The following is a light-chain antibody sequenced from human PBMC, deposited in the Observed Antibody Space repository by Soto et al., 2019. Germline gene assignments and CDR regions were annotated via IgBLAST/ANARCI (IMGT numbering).Light chain of an antibody. CDR3: SSYAGSDNPYV. Sequence: QSVLTQPPSASGSPGQSVTISCTGTSSDVGGYNYVSWFQQHPGKAPKLIIHEVNQRPSGVPDRFSGSKSGNTASLTVSGLQAEDEVDYYCSSYAGSDNPYVFGTGTKVTVL. V-gene: IGLV2-8*01. CDR2: EVN. CDR1: SSDVGGYNY. J-gene: IGLJ1*01.